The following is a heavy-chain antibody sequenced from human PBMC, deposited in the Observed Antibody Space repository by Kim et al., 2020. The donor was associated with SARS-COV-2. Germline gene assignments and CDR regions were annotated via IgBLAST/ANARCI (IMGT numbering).Heavy chain of an antibody. CDR3: ARHSSTVTRYYFDY. D-gene: IGHD4-17*01. V-gene: IGHV4-39*01. Sequence: NPTLKSRVTISVDTSKNQFSLRLSSVTAADTAVYYCARHSSTVTRYYFDYWGQGTLVTVSS. J-gene: IGHJ4*02.